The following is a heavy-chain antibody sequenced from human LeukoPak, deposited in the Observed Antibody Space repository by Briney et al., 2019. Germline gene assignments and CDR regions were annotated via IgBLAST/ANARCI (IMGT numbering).Heavy chain of an antibody. CDR3: ANRGYSDSSGYFDY. D-gene: IGHD3-22*01. CDR1: GFTFSSYA. V-gene: IGHV3-30-3*01. CDR2: ISYDGSNK. J-gene: IGHJ4*02. Sequence: GRSLRLSCAASGFTFSSYAMHWVRQAPGKGLEWVAVISYDGSNKYYADSVKGRFTISRDNSKNTLYLQMNSLRAEDTAVYYCANRGYSDSSGYFDYWGQGTLVTVSS.